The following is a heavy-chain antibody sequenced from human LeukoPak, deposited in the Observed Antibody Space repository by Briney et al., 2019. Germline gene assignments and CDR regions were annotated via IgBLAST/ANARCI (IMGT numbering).Heavy chain of an antibody. J-gene: IGHJ4*02. CDR2: INPNSGGT. CDR1: GYTFTGYY. Sequence: ASVKVSCKASGYTFTGYYMHWVRQAPGQGLEWMGWINPNSGGTNYAQKFQGRVTMTRDTSISTAYMELSRLRSDDTAVYYRARARIAVAGYFDYWGQGTLVTVSS. V-gene: IGHV1-2*02. D-gene: IGHD6-19*01. CDR3: ARARIAVAGYFDY.